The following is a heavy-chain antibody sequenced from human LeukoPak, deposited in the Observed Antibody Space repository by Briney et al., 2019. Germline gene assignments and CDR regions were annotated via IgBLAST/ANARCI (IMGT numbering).Heavy chain of an antibody. CDR2: ISGSGGST. D-gene: IGHD2-2*01. CDR1: GFTFSSYA. Sequence: GGSLRLFCAASGFTFSSYAMSWVRQAPGKGLEWVSAISGSGGSTYYADSVKGRFTISRDNSKNTLYLQMNSLRAEDTAVYYCARYCSSTSCYRKKGWYYYGMDVWGQGTTVTVSS. J-gene: IGHJ6*02. CDR3: ARYCSSTSCYRKKGWYYYGMDV. V-gene: IGHV3-23*01.